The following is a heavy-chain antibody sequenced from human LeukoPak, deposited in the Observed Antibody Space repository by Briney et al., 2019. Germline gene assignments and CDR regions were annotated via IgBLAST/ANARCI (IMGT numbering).Heavy chain of an antibody. D-gene: IGHD1-26*01. CDR2: ISAYNGNT. CDR3: AREGATDAFDI. V-gene: IGHV1-18*01. CDR1: GYTFTSYG. Sequence: ASVTVSCKASGYTFTSYGISWVRQAPGQGLEWMGWISAYNGNTNYAQKLRGRVTMTRDTSISTAYMELSRLRSDDTAVYYCAREGATDAFDIWGQETMVTVSS. J-gene: IGHJ3*02.